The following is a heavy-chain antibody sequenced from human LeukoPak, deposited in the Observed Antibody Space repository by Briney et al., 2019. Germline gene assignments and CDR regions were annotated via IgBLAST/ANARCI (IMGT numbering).Heavy chain of an antibody. J-gene: IGHJ4*02. D-gene: IGHD2-2*01. CDR3: ARGDSCSSTSCYLPFDY. CDR2: IIPIFGTA. CDR1: GGTFSSYA. Sequence: ASVTVSCKASGGTFSSYAISWVRQAPGQGLEWMGGIIPIFGTANYAQKFQGRVTITADESTSTAYMELSSLRSEDTAVYYCARGDSCSSTSCYLPFDYWGQGTLVTVSS. V-gene: IGHV1-69*13.